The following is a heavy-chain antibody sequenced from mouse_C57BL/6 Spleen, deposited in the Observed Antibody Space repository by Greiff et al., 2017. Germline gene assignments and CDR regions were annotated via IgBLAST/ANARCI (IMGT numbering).Heavy chain of an antibody. CDR2: IWSGGST. CDR3: ARCYDYGGYYAMDY. V-gene: IGHV2-2*01. Sequence: QVQLQQSGPGLVQPSQSLSITCTVSGFSLTSYGVHWVRQSPGKGLEWLGVIWSGGSTDYNAAFISRLSISKDNSKSQVFFKMNSLQADDTAIYYCARCYDYGGYYAMDYWGQGTSVTVSS. D-gene: IGHD2-4*01. J-gene: IGHJ4*01. CDR1: GFSLTSYG.